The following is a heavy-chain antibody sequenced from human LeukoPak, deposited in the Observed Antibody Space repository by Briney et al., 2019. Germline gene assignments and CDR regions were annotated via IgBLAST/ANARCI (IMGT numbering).Heavy chain of an antibody. J-gene: IGHJ4*02. CDR3: ANYHDYSNFQGAYYLDY. Sequence: SETLSLTCTVSGGSISGYYWSWIRQPPGKGLEWIGNIYYSGSTNYNSSLKSRVTISVDTSKNQFSLKLSSVTAADTAVYYCANYHDYSNFQGAYYLDYWGQGTLVTVSS. V-gene: IGHV4-59*08. CDR2: IYYSGST. D-gene: IGHD4-11*01. CDR1: GGSISGYY.